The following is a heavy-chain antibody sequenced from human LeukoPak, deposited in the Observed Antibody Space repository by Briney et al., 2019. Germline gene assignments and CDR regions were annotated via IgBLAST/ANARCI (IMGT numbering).Heavy chain of an antibody. Sequence: SQTLSLTCAVSGDTFSSNRAAWNWIRQSPSRSLEWLARTDYRSKEYNDYAVSVKSRITINPDTSKNQFSLQLNSVTPEDTAVYYCARTYCTSSSCYPDYWGQGTLVTVSS. CDR1: GDTFSSNRAA. V-gene: IGHV6-1*01. D-gene: IGHD2-2*01. J-gene: IGHJ4*02. CDR3: ARTYCTSSSCYPDY. CDR2: TDYRSKEYN.